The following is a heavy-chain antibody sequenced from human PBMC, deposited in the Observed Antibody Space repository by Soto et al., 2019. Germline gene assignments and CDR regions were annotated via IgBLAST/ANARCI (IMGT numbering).Heavy chain of an antibody. J-gene: IGHJ6*02. CDR1: GYSFTTYG. Sequence: QVQLVQSGGEVKKPGASVKVSCKTSGYSFTTYGISWVRQAPGQGLEWMGWISAYNGNTNYAQKLQDRVTMTTDTSTSTAYRALRSRRSDDTAVYYGAREGPAPYYYYGMDVWGQGSTVTVSS. V-gene: IGHV1-18*01. CDR3: AREGPAPYYYYGMDV. CDR2: ISAYNGNT.